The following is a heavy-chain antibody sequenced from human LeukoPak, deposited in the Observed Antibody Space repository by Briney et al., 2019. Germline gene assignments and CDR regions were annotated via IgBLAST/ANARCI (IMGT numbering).Heavy chain of an antibody. D-gene: IGHD2-21*02. CDR3: ASFPAIVVVTARVGY. V-gene: IGHV3-23*01. Sequence: HAGGSLGLSCAASGFTFSSYAMSWVRQAPGKGLEWVSGISGSGESTYYADSVKGRFTISRDNSKNTLYLQMNSLRAEDTAVYYCASFPAIVVVTARVGYWGQGTLVTVSS. J-gene: IGHJ4*02. CDR1: GFTFSSYA. CDR2: ISGSGEST.